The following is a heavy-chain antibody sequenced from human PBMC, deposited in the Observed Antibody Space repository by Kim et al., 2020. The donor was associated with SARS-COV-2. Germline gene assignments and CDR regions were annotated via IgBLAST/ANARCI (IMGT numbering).Heavy chain of an antibody. CDR3: TTVVSRRYFDWLLRFEGFDY. J-gene: IGHJ4*02. CDR1: GFTFSNAW. CDR2: IKSKTDGGTT. D-gene: IGHD3-9*01. Sequence: GGSLRLSCAASGFTFSNAWMSWVRQAPGKGLEWVGRIKSKTDGGTTDYAAPVKGRFTISRDDSKNTLYLQMNSLKTEDTAVYYCTTVVSRRYFDWLLRFEGFDYWGQGTLVTVSS. V-gene: IGHV3-15*01.